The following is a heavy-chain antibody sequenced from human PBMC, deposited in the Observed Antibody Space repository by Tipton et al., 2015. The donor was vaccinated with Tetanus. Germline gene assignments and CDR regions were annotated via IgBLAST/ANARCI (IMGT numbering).Heavy chain of an antibody. CDR3: AGVTAQRTELYFEH. D-gene: IGHD2-8*02. Sequence: TLPLTCAVSGGSFSGFYWSWIRQPPGKGLEWIGEINHRGGTSYNPSLKSRVTISVDTSKNQFSLNMSSVTAADTAVYYCAGVTAQRTELYFEHWGQGTQVTVSS. CDR1: GGSFSGFY. J-gene: IGHJ1*01. V-gene: IGHV4-34*01. CDR2: INHRGGT.